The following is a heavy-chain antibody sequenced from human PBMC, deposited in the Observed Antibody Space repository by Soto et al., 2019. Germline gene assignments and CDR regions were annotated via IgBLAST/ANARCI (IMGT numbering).Heavy chain of an antibody. V-gene: IGHV1-8*01. CDR3: VRGEGGWETY. CDR2: MNPNSGNT. J-gene: IGHJ4*02. CDR1: GYTFATYD. D-gene: IGHD6-19*01. Sequence: VKVSCKASGYTFATYDINWVRQAPGQGLEWMGWMNPNSGNTGYAQKFQGRLTISRDNAKNTLYLQMNSLRAEDTAVYYCVRGEGGWETYWGQGTLVTVSS.